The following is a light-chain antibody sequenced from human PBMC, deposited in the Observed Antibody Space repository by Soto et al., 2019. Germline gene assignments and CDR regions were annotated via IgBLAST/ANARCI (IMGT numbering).Light chain of an antibody. CDR2: KVT. Sequence: QSVLAQPASVSGSPGQSITISCTGTSSDVGAYNSVSWYQQHPHRAPQVIIYKVTQRPSGVSNRFSGSTSGNAASLTISALQTDDEADYFCCSSAPESTYVCGTGTKLTVL. CDR1: SSDVGAYNS. J-gene: IGLJ1*01. V-gene: IGLV2-23*02. CDR3: CSSAPESTYV.